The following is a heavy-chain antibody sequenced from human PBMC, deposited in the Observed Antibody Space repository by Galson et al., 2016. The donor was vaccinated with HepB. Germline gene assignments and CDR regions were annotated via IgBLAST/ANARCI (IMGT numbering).Heavy chain of an antibody. CDR2: IYYSGAT. J-gene: IGHJ4*02. CDR3: ARGVGAARPSKFDY. CDR1: GGSINHYY. V-gene: IGHV4-59*01. D-gene: IGHD6-6*01. Sequence: ETLSLTCTVSGGSINHYYWSWFRQAPGKGLEWIGHIYYSGATTFNPSLQRRVSLSVDTSKNQISLSLRSVITADTAVYYCARGVGAARPSKFDYWGQGTLVTVSS.